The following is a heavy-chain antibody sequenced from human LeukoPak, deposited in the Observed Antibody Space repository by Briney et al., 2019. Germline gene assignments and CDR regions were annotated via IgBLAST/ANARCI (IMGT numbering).Heavy chain of an antibody. J-gene: IGHJ4*02. Sequence: SETLSLTCTVSGGSISSYYWSWIRQPPGKGLEWIGYIYYSGSTYYNPSLKSRVTISVDTSKNQFSLKLSSVTAADTAVYYCARESLYYYDSRGYYYVLRYFDYWGQGTLVTVSS. CDR1: GGSISSYY. CDR3: ARESLYYYDSRGYYYVLRYFDY. D-gene: IGHD3-22*01. V-gene: IGHV4-59*12. CDR2: IYYSGST.